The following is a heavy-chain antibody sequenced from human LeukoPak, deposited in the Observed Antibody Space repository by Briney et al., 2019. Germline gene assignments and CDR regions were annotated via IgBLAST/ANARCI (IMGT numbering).Heavy chain of an antibody. V-gene: IGHV4-31*03. CDR1: GGSISSGGYY. CDR3: AVKVAATGYY. Sequence: PSETLSLTCTVSGGSISSGGYYWSWIRQHPGTGLESIGYRSYSGDTDYNASLRSRVTISLDTSKNQFSLKLTSVTAADTAVYYCAVKVAATGYYWGQGTLVTVSS. D-gene: IGHD6-13*01. CDR2: RSYSGDT. J-gene: IGHJ4*02.